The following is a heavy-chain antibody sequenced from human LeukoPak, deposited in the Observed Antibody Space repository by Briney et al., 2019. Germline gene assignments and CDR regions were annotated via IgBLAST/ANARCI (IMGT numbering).Heavy chain of an antibody. CDR1: GFTIYDYA. CDR2: ITWNSGTI. Sequence: GGSLRLSCAASGFTIYDYAMHWGGPGPGKGLEWVSGITWNSGTIGYADSVKGRFTISRDNAKNSLYLQMNSLRAEDTALYYCAKDVTGTGAFDIWGQGTMVTVSS. D-gene: IGHD1-7*01. V-gene: IGHV3-9*01. CDR3: AKDVTGTGAFDI. J-gene: IGHJ3*02.